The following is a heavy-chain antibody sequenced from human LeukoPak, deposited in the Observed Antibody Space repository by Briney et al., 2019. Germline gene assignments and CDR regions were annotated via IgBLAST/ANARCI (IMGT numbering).Heavy chain of an antibody. CDR3: ASDSAGYYGHIDY. Sequence: GGSLRLSCAASGFTFSSYSMNWVRQAPGKGLEWVSSISSSSSYIYYADSVKGRFTISRDNSKNTLYLQMNSPRPEDTAMYYCASDSAGYYGHIDYWGQGTLVTVSS. CDR1: GFTFSSYS. CDR2: ISSSSSYI. D-gene: IGHD3-22*01. V-gene: IGHV3-21*01. J-gene: IGHJ4*02.